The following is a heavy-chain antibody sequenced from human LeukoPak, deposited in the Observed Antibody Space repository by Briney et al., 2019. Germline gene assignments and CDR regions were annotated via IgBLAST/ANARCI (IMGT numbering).Heavy chain of an antibody. V-gene: IGHV4-34*01. CDR3: AREGLRGIFDS. D-gene: IGHD2-15*01. Sequence: SETLSLTCAVYGGSFSGYYWSWIRQPPGKGLEWIGEINHSGSTNYNPFLKSRVTISVDTSKNQFSLKLSSVTAADTAVYYCAREGLRGIFDSWGQGTLVTVSS. CDR2: INHSGST. J-gene: IGHJ4*02. CDR1: GGSFSGYY.